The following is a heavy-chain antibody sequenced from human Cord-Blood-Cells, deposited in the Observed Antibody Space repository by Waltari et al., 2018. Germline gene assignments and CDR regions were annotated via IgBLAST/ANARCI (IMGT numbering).Heavy chain of an antibody. D-gene: IGHD7-27*01. CDR2: INHSGST. CDR1: GGSFSGYY. Sequence: QVQLQQWGAGLLKPSETLSLTCAGYGGSFSGYYWSWIRPPPGKGLEWIGEINHSGSTNYNPSLKSRVTISVDTSKNQFSLKLSSVTAADTAVYYCARERESGTGDDAFDIWGQGTMVTVSS. CDR3: ARERESGTGDDAFDI. J-gene: IGHJ3*02. V-gene: IGHV4-34*01.